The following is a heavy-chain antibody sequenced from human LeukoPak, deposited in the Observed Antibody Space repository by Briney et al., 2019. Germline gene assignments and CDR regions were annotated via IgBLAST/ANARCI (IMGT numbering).Heavy chain of an antibody. CDR3: TSGRSSPIDY. V-gene: IGHV3-15*01. J-gene: IGHJ4*02. CDR1: GFTFINAW. Sequence: LGGSLSLSCAASGFTFINAWMSWVRQAPGKGLEWVGRIKSKTDGGTTDYAAPVKGRFTISKDDSKNTLYLQMNSLKTEDTAVYYCTSGRSSPIDYWGQGTLVTVSS. CDR2: IKSKTDGGTT. D-gene: IGHD6-6*01.